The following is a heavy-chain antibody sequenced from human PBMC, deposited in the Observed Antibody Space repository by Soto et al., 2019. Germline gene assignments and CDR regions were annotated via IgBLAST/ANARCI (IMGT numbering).Heavy chain of an antibody. V-gene: IGHV4-39*01. D-gene: IGHD1-1*01. CDR3: ASQLESTTYFDY. CDR2: ISHTGSP. Sequence: SETLSLTCTVSGVSISNSDYFLAWMRKPPGKGLEWVGTISHTGSPRYNPSLKSRVTISVDTSKNQFSLRLPSVTAADTAVFYCASQLESTTYFDYWGRGTLVTVSS. J-gene: IGHJ4*02. CDR1: GVSISNSDYF.